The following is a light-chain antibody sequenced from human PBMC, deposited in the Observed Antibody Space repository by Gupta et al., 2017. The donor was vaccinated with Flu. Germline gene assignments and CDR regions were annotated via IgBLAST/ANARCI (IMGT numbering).Light chain of an antibody. Sequence: QSALTQPASVSGSPGQSITISCTGTSSDIGAYDYVSWYQQHPGKAPKLVTYEVNNRPSGVSHRFSASKSGNTASLSISGLQAEDEADYYCSSFTTSSTWVFGGGTKLTVL. V-gene: IGLV2-14*03. CDR1: SSDIGAYDY. CDR2: EVN. J-gene: IGLJ3*02. CDR3: SSFTTSSTWV.